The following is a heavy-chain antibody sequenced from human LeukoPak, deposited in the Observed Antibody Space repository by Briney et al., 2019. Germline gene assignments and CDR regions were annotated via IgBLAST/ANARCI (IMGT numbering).Heavy chain of an antibody. CDR3: AKHNYDSSGYYSRPYYFDY. Sequence: SETLSLTCAVYGGSFSDYYWSWIRQPPGKGLEWIGEFNHSGVANYNTYRKSRVTILVDTSKKQSSLNISSVAAADTTVYYCAKHNYDSSGYYSRPYYFDYWGQGTLVTVSS. V-gene: IGHV4-34*01. J-gene: IGHJ4*02. D-gene: IGHD3-22*01. CDR2: FNHSGVA. CDR1: GGSFSDYY.